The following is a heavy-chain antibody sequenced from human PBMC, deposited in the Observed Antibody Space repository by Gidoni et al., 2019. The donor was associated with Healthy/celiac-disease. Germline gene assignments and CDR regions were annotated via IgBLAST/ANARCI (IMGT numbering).Heavy chain of an antibody. Sequence: QVQLQQWGAGLLKPSETLSLTCAVYGGSFSGYYWSWIRQPPGKGLEWIGEINHSGSTNYNPSLKSRVTISVDTSKNQFSLKLSSVTAADTAVYYCARSSSDYVWGSYRYTSSYFDYWGQGTLVTVSS. J-gene: IGHJ4*02. D-gene: IGHD3-16*02. CDR1: GGSFSGYY. CDR3: ARSSSDYVWGSYRYTSSYFDY. CDR2: INHSGST. V-gene: IGHV4-34*01.